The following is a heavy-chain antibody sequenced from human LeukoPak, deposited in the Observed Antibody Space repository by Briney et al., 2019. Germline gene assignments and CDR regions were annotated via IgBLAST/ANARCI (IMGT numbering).Heavy chain of an antibody. CDR1: GGSISSYY. D-gene: IGHD2-15*01. CDR2: IYTSGST. V-gene: IGHV4-4*07. Sequence: SETLSLTCTVSGGSISSYYWSWIRQPAGKGLEWIGRIYTSGSTNYNPSLKSRVTISVDTSKNQFSLKLSSVTAADTAVYYCAREYCSGGSCYSRVLDPWGQGTLVTVSS. CDR3: AREYCSGGSCYSRVLDP. J-gene: IGHJ5*02.